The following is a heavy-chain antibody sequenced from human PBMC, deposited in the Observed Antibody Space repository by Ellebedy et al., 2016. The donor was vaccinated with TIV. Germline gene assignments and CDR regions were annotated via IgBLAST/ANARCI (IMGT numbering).Heavy chain of an antibody. CDR1: GFTFSSYG. CDR3: ARVERGYYYYDSARVDP. V-gene: IGHV3-48*04. Sequence: GESLKISCAASGFTFSSYGMHWVRQAPGKGLEWVSYISSSSSTIYYADSVKGRFTISRDNAKNSLYLQMNSLRAEDTAVYYCARVERGYYYYDSARVDPWGQGTLVTVSS. J-gene: IGHJ5*02. CDR2: ISSSSSTI. D-gene: IGHD3-22*01.